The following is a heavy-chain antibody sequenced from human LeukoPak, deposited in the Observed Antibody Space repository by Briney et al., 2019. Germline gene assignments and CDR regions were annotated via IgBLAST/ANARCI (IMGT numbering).Heavy chain of an antibody. J-gene: IGHJ3*02. CDR2: INSDGSST. Sequence: ASVKVSCKASGYTFSSYWLHWVRQPQGKGLVWVSSINSDGSSTSYADSEKGRFTITKNNAKNTLYLQMNSLRAEDTAVYYCARDGDSSGIDAFDIWGQGTMVTVSS. V-gene: IGHV3-74*01. CDR3: ARDGDSSGIDAFDI. D-gene: IGHD3-22*01. CDR1: GYTFSSYW.